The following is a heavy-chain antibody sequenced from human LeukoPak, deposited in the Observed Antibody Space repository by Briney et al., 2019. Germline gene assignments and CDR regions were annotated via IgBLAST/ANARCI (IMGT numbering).Heavy chain of an antibody. D-gene: IGHD3-22*01. Sequence: PSETLSLTCTVSGDSISSYYWSWIRQPAGKGLEWIGRISSSGCTNYNPSLKSRVTISVDTSKNQFSLKLSSVTAADTAVYFCARGPYSYDSSGAFDIWGQGTMVTVSS. CDR2: ISSSGCT. V-gene: IGHV4-4*07. J-gene: IGHJ3*02. CDR3: ARGPYSYDSSGAFDI. CDR1: GDSISSYY.